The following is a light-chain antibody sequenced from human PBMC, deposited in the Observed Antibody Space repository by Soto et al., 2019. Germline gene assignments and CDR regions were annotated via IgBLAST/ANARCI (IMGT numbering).Light chain of an antibody. Sequence: IVLTQSPATLSLSPGERATLSCRASQSISSYLAWYQHTPGQAPRLLVYDASNRATGIPARFSGSGSGTDCTLTISSLEPEYFAVYYCQQRSNWPWTFGQGTKVEFK. J-gene: IGKJ1*01. CDR2: DAS. CDR1: QSISSY. V-gene: IGKV3-11*01. CDR3: QQRSNWPWT.